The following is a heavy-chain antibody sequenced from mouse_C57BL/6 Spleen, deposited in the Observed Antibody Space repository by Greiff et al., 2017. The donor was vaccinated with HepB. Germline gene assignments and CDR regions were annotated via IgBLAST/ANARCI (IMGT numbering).Heavy chain of an antibody. CDR1: GFTFTDYY. V-gene: IGHV7-3*01. J-gene: IGHJ2*01. CDR2: IRNKANGYTT. CDR3: ARSNVYFDY. Sequence: DVMLVESGGGLVQPGGSLSLSCAASGFTFTDYYMSWVRQPPGKALEWLGFIRNKANGYTTEYSASVKGRFTISRDNSQSILYLQMNALRAEDSATYYCARSNVYFDYWGQGTTLTVSS.